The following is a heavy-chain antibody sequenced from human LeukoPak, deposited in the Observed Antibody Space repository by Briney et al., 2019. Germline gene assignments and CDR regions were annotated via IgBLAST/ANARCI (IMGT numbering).Heavy chain of an antibody. Sequence: ASVKVSCKASGYTFTSYDINWVRQATGQGLEWMGWMNPNRGNTVYAQKFQGRVTITRNTSISTAYLELSSLRSEDTAVYYCATYCSSTSCPYNWFDPWGQGTLVTVSS. V-gene: IGHV1-8*03. CDR1: GYTFTSYD. D-gene: IGHD2-2*01. J-gene: IGHJ5*02. CDR3: ATYCSSTSCPYNWFDP. CDR2: MNPNRGNT.